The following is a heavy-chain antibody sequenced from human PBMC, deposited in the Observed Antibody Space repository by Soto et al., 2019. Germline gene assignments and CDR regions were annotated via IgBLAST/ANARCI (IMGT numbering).Heavy chain of an antibody. CDR3: AGDRTIAAAGTNWFDP. CDR1: GFTFSSYS. Sequence: EVQLVESGGGLVKPGGSLRLSCAASGFTFSSYSMNWVRQAPGKGLEWVSSISSSSSYIYYADSVKGRFTISRDNAKNSLYLQMNSLRAEDTAVYYCAGDRTIAAAGTNWFDPWGQGTLVTVSS. J-gene: IGHJ5*02. D-gene: IGHD6-13*01. V-gene: IGHV3-21*01. CDR2: ISSSSSYI.